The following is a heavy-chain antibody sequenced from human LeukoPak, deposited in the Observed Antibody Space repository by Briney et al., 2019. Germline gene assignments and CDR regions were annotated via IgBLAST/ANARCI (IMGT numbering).Heavy chain of an antibody. V-gene: IGHV3-23*01. CDR1: GFTFSTFA. D-gene: IGHD1-26*01. Sequence: GGSLRLSCAASGFTFSTFAMVWVRQPPGKGLEWVSSIFPSGGEIHYADSVRGRFTISRDNSKSTLSLQMNSLRAEDTAVYYCARVIVGATRGYDYYYMDVWGKGTTVTISS. CDR2: IFPSGGEI. J-gene: IGHJ6*03. CDR3: ARVIVGATRGYDYYYMDV.